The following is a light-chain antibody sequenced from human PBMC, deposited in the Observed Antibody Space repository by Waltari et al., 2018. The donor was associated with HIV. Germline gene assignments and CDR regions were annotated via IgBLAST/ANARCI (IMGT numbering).Light chain of an antibody. V-gene: IGKV4-1*01. CDR1: RSILYSSDNRNY. CDR2: WAY. Sequence: DIVMTQSPDSLPVSLGERATINCTSSRSILYSSDNRNYLAWYQQKPRQPPKLLISWAYTRESGVPDRFSGSGSGTDFTLTITRLQAEDVAVYHCQQYFRIPPTFGGGTKVQIK. J-gene: IGKJ4*01. CDR3: QQYFRIPPT.